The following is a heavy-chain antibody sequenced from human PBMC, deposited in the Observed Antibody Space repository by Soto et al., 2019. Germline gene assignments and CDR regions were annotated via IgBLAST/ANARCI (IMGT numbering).Heavy chain of an antibody. CDR1: GGSISSYY. D-gene: IGHD5-18*01. CDR2: IYYSGST. Sequence: QVQLQESGPGLVKPSETLSLTCTVSGGSISSYYWSWIRQPPGKGLEWIGYIYYSGSTNYNPSLKCRVTISVDTSKNQFSLKLSSVTAADTAVYYCARESRIQLWLGLTDYWGQGTLVTVSS. V-gene: IGHV4-59*01. CDR3: ARESRIQLWLGLTDY. J-gene: IGHJ4*02.